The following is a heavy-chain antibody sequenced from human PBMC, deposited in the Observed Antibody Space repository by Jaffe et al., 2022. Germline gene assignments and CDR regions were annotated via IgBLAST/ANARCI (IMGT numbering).Heavy chain of an antibody. CDR1: GFTFSSYA. CDR3: AKALGTGYSSSWYGDY. D-gene: IGHD6-13*01. V-gene: IGHV3-23*01. J-gene: IGHJ4*02. CDR2: ISGSGGST. Sequence: EVQLLESGGGLVQPGGSLRLSCAASGFTFSSYAMSWVRQAPGKGLEWVSAISGSGGSTYYADSVKGRFTISRDNSKNTLYLQMNSLRAEDTAVYYCAKALGTGYSSSWYGDYWGQGTLVTVSS.